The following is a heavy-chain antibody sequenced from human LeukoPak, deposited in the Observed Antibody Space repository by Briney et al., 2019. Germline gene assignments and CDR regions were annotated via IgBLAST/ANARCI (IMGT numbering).Heavy chain of an antibody. CDR2: ISYDGSNK. D-gene: IGHD3-10*01. J-gene: IGHJ4*02. CDR1: GFTFSSYA. Sequence: GRSLRLSCAASGFTFSSYAMQWVRQAPGKGLEWVAVISYDGSNKYYADSVKGRSTISRDNSKNTLYLQMNSLRAEDTAVYYCARDRRDSGIDYWGQGTLVTVSS. CDR3: ARDRRDSGIDY. V-gene: IGHV3-30-3*01.